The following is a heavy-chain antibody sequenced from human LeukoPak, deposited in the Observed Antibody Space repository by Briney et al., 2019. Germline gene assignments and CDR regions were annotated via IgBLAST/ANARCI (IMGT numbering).Heavy chain of an antibody. CDR2: ISGSGGST. CDR3: ARLERLAVGDY. V-gene: IGHV3-23*01. D-gene: IGHD1-1*01. J-gene: IGHJ4*02. Sequence: PGGSLRLSCAASGFTFSSYAMSWVRQAPGKGLEWVSAISGSGGSTYYADSVKGRFTISRDNAKNSLYLQMNSLRAEDTAVYYCARLERLAVGDYWGQGTLVTVSS. CDR1: GFTFSSYA.